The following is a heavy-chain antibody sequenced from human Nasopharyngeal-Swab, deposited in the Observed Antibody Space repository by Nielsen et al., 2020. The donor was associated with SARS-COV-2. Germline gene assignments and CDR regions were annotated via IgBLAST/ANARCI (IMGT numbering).Heavy chain of an antibody. Sequence: WIRQPPGKGLEWVANIKQDGSEKYYVDSVKGRFTISRDNAKNSLYLQMNSLRAEDTAVYYCASNGIRFLEWLLAQPLDYWGQGTLVTVSS. CDR3: ASNGIRFLEWLLAQPLDY. V-gene: IGHV3-7*01. D-gene: IGHD3-3*01. CDR2: IKQDGSEK. J-gene: IGHJ4*02.